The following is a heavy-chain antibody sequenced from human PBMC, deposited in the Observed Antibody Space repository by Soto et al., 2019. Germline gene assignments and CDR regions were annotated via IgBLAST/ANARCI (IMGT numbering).Heavy chain of an antibody. CDR1: AFSFSDHY. V-gene: IGHV3-72*01. Sequence: EVQLAVSGGGLVPPGGSLRLSCAASAFSFSDHYVDWVRQAPGKGLEWVGRSRSKSNNYTALYAASAKGRFTISRDDSKSSLSLPMNSLRTEDTAVYYCGVSSGRPYHYAMDVWAQGTTVIVSS. D-gene: IGHD6-25*01. J-gene: IGHJ6*02. CDR2: SRSKSNNYTA. CDR3: GVSSGRPYHYAMDV.